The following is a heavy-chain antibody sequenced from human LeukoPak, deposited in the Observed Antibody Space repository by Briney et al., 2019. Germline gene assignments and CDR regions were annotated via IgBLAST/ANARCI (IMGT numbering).Heavy chain of an antibody. CDR1: GFTFSSYS. V-gene: IGHV3-21*01. CDR2: ISTSSSYI. J-gene: IGHJ4*02. CDR3: AKDHGYSYGPEFDY. Sequence: PGGSLRLSCAASGFTFSSYSVNWVRQAPGKGLEWVSFISTSSSYIHNADSVKGRFTISRDNAENSLYLQMNSLRAEDTAVYYCAKDHGYSYGPEFDYWGQGTLVTVSS. D-gene: IGHD5-18*01.